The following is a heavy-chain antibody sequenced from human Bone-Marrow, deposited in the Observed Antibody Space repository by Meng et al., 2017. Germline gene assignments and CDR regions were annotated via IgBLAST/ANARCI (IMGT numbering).Heavy chain of an antibody. CDR1: GFTVSSYY. J-gene: IGHJ5*02. CDR2: IYSGGTT. Sequence: GESLKISCADSGFTVSSYYMSWVRQAPGKGLEYVSVIYSGGTTYYADSVKGRFTISRDNSKNTLYLQMDSLSAEDTAVYYCARDLVTMVRGALDPWGQGTLVTVSS. CDR3: ARDLVTMVRGALDP. D-gene: IGHD3-10*01. V-gene: IGHV3-66*02.